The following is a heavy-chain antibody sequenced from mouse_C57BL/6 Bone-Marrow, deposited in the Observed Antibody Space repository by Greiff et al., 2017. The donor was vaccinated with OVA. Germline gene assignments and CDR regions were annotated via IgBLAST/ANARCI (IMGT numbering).Heavy chain of an antibody. D-gene: IGHD2-4*01. Sequence: DVKLVESGGGLVKPGGSLKLSCAASGFTFSDYGMHWVRQAPEKGLEWVAYISSGSSTIYYADTVKGRFTISRDNAKNTLFLQMTRLRSEDTAMYYCARNYDYDWFAYWGQGTLVTVSA. CDR2: ISSGSSTI. J-gene: IGHJ3*01. CDR1: GFTFSDYG. V-gene: IGHV5-17*01. CDR3: ARNYDYDWFAY.